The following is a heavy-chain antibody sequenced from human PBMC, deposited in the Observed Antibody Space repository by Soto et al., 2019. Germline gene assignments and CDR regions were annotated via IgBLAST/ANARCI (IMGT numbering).Heavy chain of an antibody. J-gene: IGHJ2*01. CDR2: INDRGSI. Sequence: QVQLQKWGAGPLRPLETLSLPAGVSGGSFSGYSWAWIRQSPGKGLEWIGEINDRGSINYNPSLKSRVSISVDTSKNHYSLNLRSVTAADTAVYYCARESHDILTGPPWVWYFDLWGRGTLVTVSS. CDR1: GGSFSGYS. V-gene: IGHV4-34*01. D-gene: IGHD3-9*01. CDR3: ARESHDILTGPPWVWYFDL.